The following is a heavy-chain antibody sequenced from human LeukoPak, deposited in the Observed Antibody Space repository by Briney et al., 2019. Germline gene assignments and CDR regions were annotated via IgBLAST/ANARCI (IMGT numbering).Heavy chain of an antibody. CDR1: GFTFSSYA. D-gene: IGHD4-17*01. CDR3: ARSAYGDNFDY. CDR2: VSYDGSNK. V-gene: IGHV3-30-3*01. Sequence: GGSLRLSCAASGFTFSSYAMHWVRQAPGKGLEWVAVVSYDGSNKYYADSVKGRFTISRDNSKNTLYLQMNSLRAEDTAVYYCARSAYGDNFDYWGQGTLVTVSS. J-gene: IGHJ4*02.